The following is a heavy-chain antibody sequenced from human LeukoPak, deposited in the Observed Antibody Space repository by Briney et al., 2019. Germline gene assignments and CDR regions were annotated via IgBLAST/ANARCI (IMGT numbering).Heavy chain of an antibody. V-gene: IGHV3-23*01. CDR1: RFTFNTYA. CDR3: ARVKRDCSGGSCYPYDY. J-gene: IGHJ4*02. D-gene: IGHD2-15*01. CDR2: ISGNGDIT. Sequence: GGSLRLSCAASRFTFNTYAVNWVRQAPGKGLEWVSAISGNGDITYYADSVRGRFTISRDNSKNTLYLQMNSLRAEDTAVYYCARVKRDCSGGSCYPYDYGAKGTLVTVSS.